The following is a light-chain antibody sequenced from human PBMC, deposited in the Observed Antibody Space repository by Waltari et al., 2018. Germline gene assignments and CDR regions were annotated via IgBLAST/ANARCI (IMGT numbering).Light chain of an antibody. J-gene: IGLJ1*01. Sequence: QPVLTQPPSASASLGASATPTSTRSSGSSNYTVAGSQQLPGKGPRCVMRGGPGGSVGSKGDGIPDRFSVLGSGLNRYLTIKNIQEEDESDYHCGADHGSGSSFVYVFGTGTKVTVL. CDR1: SGSSNYT. CDR2: GGPGGSVG. V-gene: IGLV9-49*03. CDR3: GADHGSGSSFVYV.